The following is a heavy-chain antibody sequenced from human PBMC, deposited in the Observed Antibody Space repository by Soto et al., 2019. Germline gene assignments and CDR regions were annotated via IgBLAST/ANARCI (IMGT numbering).Heavy chain of an antibody. V-gene: IGHV3-23*01. Sequence: VGSLRLSCAASGFTFSSYAMSWVRQAPGKGLEWVSAISGSGGSTYYADSVKGRFTISRDNSKNTLYLQMNSLRAEDTAAYYWSRISGLHVGRFDIWGQGTRDTV. CDR1: GFTFSSYA. D-gene: IGHD3-16*01. CDR3: SRISGLHVGRFDI. CDR2: ISGSGGST. J-gene: IGHJ3*02.